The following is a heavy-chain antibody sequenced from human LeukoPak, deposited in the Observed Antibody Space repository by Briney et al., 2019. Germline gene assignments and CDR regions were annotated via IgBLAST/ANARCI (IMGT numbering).Heavy chain of an antibody. Sequence: GGSLRLSCAASGFTFSSYDMHWVRQATGKGLEWVSAIGTAGDTYYPGSVKGRFTISRENAKNSLYLQMNSLRAGDTAVYYCARSEAVAGAYWYFDLWGRGTLVTVSS. CDR3: ARSEAVAGAYWYFDL. CDR2: IGTAGDT. CDR1: GFTFSSYD. J-gene: IGHJ2*01. D-gene: IGHD6-19*01. V-gene: IGHV3-13*01.